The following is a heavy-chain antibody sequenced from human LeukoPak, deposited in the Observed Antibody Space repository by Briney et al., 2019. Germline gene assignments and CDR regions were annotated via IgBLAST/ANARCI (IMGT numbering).Heavy chain of an antibody. CDR2: IIPNSGDT. V-gene: IGHV1-2*02. J-gene: IGHJ5*02. D-gene: IGHD2-21*02. CDR1: GYTFTSYN. Sequence: ASVKVSCKASGYTFTSYNIHWVRQAPGQGLEWMGWIIPNSGDTNYAQKFQGRVTMTRDTSISTAYMELSRLTSDDTAVYYCARDPQTADWFDPWGQGTLVTVSS. CDR3: ARDPQTADWFDP.